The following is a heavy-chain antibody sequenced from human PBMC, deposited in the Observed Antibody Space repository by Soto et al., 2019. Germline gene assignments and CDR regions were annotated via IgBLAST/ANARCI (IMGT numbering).Heavy chain of an antibody. Sequence: GASVKVSCKASGGTFSSYAISWVRQAPGQGLEWMGGIIPVFGTANYAQKFQGRVTITADKSTSTAYMELSSLRSEDTAVYYCARVIAAAGSYYYGMDVWGQGTTVTVSS. D-gene: IGHD6-13*01. CDR3: ARVIAAAGSYYYGMDV. J-gene: IGHJ6*02. CDR2: IIPVFGTA. CDR1: GGTFSSYA. V-gene: IGHV1-69*06.